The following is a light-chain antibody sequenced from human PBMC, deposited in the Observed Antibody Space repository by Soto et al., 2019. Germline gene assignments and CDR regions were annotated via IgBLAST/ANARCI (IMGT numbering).Light chain of an antibody. CDR2: ATS. V-gene: IGKV1-39*01. J-gene: IGKJ2*01. CDR1: QSISSC. CDR3: QQTYNTPYT. Sequence: DIQMTQSPSSLSASVGDRVTIACRASQSISSCLNWYHQRPGKAPKVLIYATSTLQSGVPSRFSGSGSGTNFTLTISSLQPEDFATYYCQQTYNTPYTFGQGT.